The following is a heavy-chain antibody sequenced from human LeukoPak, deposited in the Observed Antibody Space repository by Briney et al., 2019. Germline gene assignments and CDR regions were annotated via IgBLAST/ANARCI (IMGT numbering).Heavy chain of an antibody. CDR2: ISSSGSTI. Sequence: PGGSLRLSCAASGFTFSDYYMSWIRQAPGKGLEWVSYISSSGSTIYYADSVKGRFTISRDNAKNSLYLQMNSLRAEDTAVYYCAREEMATIKRPFDIWGQGTMVTVSS. D-gene: IGHD5-12*01. V-gene: IGHV3-11*01. CDR3: AREEMATIKRPFDI. J-gene: IGHJ3*02. CDR1: GFTFSDYY.